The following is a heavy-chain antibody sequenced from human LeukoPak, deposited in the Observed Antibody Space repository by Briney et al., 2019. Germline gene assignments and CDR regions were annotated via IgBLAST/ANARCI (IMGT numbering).Heavy chain of an antibody. V-gene: IGHV1-46*01. CDR1: GYTFTSYY. CDR2: INPSGGST. Sequence: ASVNVSCKASGYTFTSYYMHWVRQAPGQGLEWMGIINPSGGSTSYAQKFQGRVTMTRDTSTSTVYMELSSLRSEDTAVYYCARDSDIAVAGTTGGYWGQGTLVTVSS. CDR3: ARDSDIAVAGTTGGY. D-gene: IGHD6-19*01. J-gene: IGHJ4*02.